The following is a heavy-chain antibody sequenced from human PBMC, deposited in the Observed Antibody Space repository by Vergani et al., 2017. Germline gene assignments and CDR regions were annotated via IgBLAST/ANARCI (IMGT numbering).Heavy chain of an antibody. CDR3: AILFGSTPVRYYYDSSCPWFDP. V-gene: IGHV4-39*01. D-gene: IGHD3-22*01. J-gene: IGHJ5*02. CDR2: IYYSGST. CDR1: GGSISSSSYY. Sequence: QLQLQESGPGLVKPSETLSLTCTVSGGSISSSSYYWGWIRQPPGKGLEWIGSIYYSGSTYYNPSLNRRVTISADTSKSQFSLQLSSVTAADPAVYYWAILFGSTPVRYYYDSSCPWFDPWGQGTLVTVSS.